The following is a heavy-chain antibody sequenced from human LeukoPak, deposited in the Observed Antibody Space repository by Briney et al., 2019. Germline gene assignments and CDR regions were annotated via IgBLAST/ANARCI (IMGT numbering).Heavy chain of an antibody. J-gene: IGHJ6*04. Sequence: SETLSLTCAVYGGSFSGYYWNWIRQPPGKGLEWIGEINHSGSTNYNLSLKSRVTISVDTSKNQFSLKLTSVTAADTAVYYCARDGTTVSPAVWGKGTTVTVSS. CDR3: ARDGTTVSPAV. CDR1: GGSFSGYY. D-gene: IGHD4-17*01. CDR2: INHSGST. V-gene: IGHV4-34*01.